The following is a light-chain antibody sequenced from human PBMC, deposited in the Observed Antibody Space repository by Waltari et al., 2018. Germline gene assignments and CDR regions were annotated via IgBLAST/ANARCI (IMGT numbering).Light chain of an antibody. Sequence: QSALTQPASVSGSPGQSTSISCIGTSSDLGPVNLVSWYLQYPGTAPKLLIYDVSQRPSGVSNRFSGSKSGNTASLTISGLQAEDEAIYYCCSYAGSRTWVFGGGAKLTVL. CDR3: CSYAGSRTWV. CDR1: SSDLGPVNL. V-gene: IGLV2-23*02. CDR2: DVS. J-gene: IGLJ3*02.